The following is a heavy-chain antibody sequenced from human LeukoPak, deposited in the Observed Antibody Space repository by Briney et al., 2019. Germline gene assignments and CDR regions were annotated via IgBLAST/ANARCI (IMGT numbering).Heavy chain of an antibody. J-gene: IGHJ4*02. CDR2: INPSGGST. CDR1: GYTFTSYY. V-gene: IGHV1-46*01. CDR3: ARASDIVATVYYFDY. Sequence: GASVQVSCQASGYTFTSYYMHWVRQAPGQGLEWMGIINPSGGSTSYAQKFQGRVTMTRDTSTSTVYMELSSLRSEDTAVYYCARASDIVATVYYFDYWGQGTLVTVSS. D-gene: IGHD5-12*01.